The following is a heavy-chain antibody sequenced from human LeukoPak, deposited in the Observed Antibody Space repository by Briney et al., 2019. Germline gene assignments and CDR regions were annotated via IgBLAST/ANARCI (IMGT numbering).Heavy chain of an antibody. J-gene: IGHJ4*02. CDR3: AKVQYSDYDMNFDS. Sequence: GGSLRLSCAASGFTFSSYAMSWARQAPGMGLEWVSAIGGSDGNTYYADSVKGRFTISRDNSKNSLYLHINSLRADDTAVYYCAKVQYSDYDMNFDSWGQGTLVTVSS. CDR1: GFTFSSYA. V-gene: IGHV3-23*01. CDR2: IGGSDGNT. D-gene: IGHD5-12*01.